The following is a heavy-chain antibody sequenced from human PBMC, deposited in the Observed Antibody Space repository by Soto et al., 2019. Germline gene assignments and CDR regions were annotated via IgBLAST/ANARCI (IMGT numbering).Heavy chain of an antibody. CDR3: ARGDRNGMDV. CDR2: IYSGGST. V-gene: IGHV3-53*01. Sequence: RXASLRLSCAASGFTVSSNYMSWVRQAPGKGLEWVSVIYSGGSTYYADSVKGRFTISRDNSKNTLYLQMNSLRAEDTAVYYCARGDRNGMDVWGQGTTVTVSS. CDR1: GFTVSSNY. J-gene: IGHJ6*02.